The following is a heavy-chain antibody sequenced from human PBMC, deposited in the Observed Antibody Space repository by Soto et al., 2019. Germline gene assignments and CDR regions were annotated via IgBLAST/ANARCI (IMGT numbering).Heavy chain of an antibody. CDR3: ARDRLRGDYPGAYYYGMDV. Sequence: GGSLRLSCAASGFTFSSYAMHWVRQAPGKGLEWVAVISYDGSNKYYADSVKGRFTISRDNSKNTLYLQMNSLRAEDTAVYYCARDRLRGDYPGAYYYGMDVWGQGTTVTVSS. CDR2: ISYDGSNK. D-gene: IGHD4-17*01. J-gene: IGHJ6*02. CDR1: GFTFSSYA. V-gene: IGHV3-30-3*01.